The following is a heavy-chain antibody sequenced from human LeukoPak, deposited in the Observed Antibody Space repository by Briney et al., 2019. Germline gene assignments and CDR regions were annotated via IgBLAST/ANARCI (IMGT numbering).Heavy chain of an antibody. CDR1: GFTFSSYA. CDR3: AKDRGYYGSDDWFDP. CDR2: IGGSGGST. J-gene: IGHJ5*02. V-gene: IGHV3-23*01. D-gene: IGHD3-10*01. Sequence: GGSLRLSCAASGFTFSSYAMSWVRQAPGKGLEWVSAIGGSGGSTYYADSVKGRFTISRDNSKNTLYLQMNSLRAEDTAVYYCAKDRGYYGSDDWFDPWGQGTLVTVSS.